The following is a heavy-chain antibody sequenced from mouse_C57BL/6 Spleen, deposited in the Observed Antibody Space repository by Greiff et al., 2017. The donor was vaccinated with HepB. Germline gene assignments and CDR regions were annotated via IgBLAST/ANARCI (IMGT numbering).Heavy chain of an antibody. CDR3: ARRQGPSWFAY. CDR1: GYTFTDYN. J-gene: IGHJ3*01. Sequence: EVKLQQSGPELVKPGASVKIPCKASGYTFTDYNMDWVKQSHGKSLEWIGDINPNNGGTIYNQKFKGKATLTVDKSSSTAYMELRSLTSEDTAVYYCARRQGPSWFAYWGQGALVTVAA. V-gene: IGHV1-18*01. CDR2: INPNNGGT. D-gene: IGHD3-2*01.